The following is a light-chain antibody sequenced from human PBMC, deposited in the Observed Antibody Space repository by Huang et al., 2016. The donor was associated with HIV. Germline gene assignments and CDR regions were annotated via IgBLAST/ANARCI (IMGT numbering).Light chain of an antibody. J-gene: IGKJ1*01. CDR3: QQYNNWPPWT. CDR1: QNVNRN. CDR2: GAS. Sequence: DIVMTQSPVTLSVSLGERVTLSCRASQNVNRNVAWYQHKPGQVPRLVIHGASTRATGVSDRFRGSGSGTEFTLTISSLQAEDFALYYCQQYNNWPPWTFGQGTKLEIK. V-gene: IGKV3-15*01.